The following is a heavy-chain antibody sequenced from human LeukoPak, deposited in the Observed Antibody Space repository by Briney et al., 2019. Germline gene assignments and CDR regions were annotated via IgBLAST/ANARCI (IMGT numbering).Heavy chain of an antibody. V-gene: IGHV3-23*01. Sequence: GGSLRLSCAASGFNFANHAMSWVRQTAGKGLEWVSAISGGGAITYYADSVKGRFTISRDNSKDTLFLQMHSLRPGDTAVYYCVREDTPATANYWGQGTLVTISS. CDR2: ISGGGAIT. J-gene: IGHJ4*02. CDR1: GFNFANHA. D-gene: IGHD2-21*02. CDR3: VREDTPATANY.